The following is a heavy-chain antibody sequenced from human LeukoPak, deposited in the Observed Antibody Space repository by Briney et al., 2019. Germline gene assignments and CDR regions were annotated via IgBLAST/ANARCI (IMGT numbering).Heavy chain of an antibody. CDR2: MSYDGSNK. CDR1: GFTFDIYA. Sequence: GGSLRLSCAASGFTFDIYAMHWARQAPGKGLEWVAVMSYDGSNKYYADSVKGRFTISRDNSRNTLHLQMSSLRVADTAVYYCARDQVELCSSGSCYVIDNWGPGTLVAVSS. V-gene: IGHV3-30*04. J-gene: IGHJ4*02. CDR3: ARDQVELCSSGSCYVIDN. D-gene: IGHD2-15*01.